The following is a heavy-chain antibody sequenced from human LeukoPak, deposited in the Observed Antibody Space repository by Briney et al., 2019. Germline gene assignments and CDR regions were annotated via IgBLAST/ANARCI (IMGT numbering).Heavy chain of an antibody. D-gene: IGHD3-10*01. Sequence: GASVKVSCKSSGYTFISYAMHWVRQAPGQRLEWMGWMNAGNGNTKYSQKFQGGVTITRDTSASTAYMELSSLKSEDMAVYYCAREGSMVRGVGIFGFDYWGQGTLVTVSS. CDR3: AREGSMVRGVGIFGFDY. CDR2: MNAGNGNT. V-gene: IGHV1-3*03. J-gene: IGHJ4*02. CDR1: GYTFISYA.